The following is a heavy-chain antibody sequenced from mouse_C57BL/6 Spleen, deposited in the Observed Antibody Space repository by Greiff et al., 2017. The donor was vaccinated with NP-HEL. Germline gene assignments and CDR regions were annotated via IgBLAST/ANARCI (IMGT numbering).Heavy chain of an antibody. CDR2: IYPGSGST. J-gene: IGHJ2*01. CDR1: GYTFTSYW. CDR3: ARGEMGLRQGYYFDY. D-gene: IGHD2-4*01. Sequence: QVQLKQPGAELVKPGASVKMSCKASGYTFTSYWITWVKQRPGQGLEWIGDIYPGSGSTNYNEKFKSKATLTVDTSSSTAYMQLSSLTSEDSAVYYCARGEMGLRQGYYFDYWGQGTTLTVSS. V-gene: IGHV1-55*01.